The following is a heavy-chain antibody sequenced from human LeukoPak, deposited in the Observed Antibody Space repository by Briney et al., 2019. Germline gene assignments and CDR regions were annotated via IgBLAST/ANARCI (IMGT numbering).Heavy chain of an antibody. CDR3: ARDGLDCSGGSCYSSQAFDI. Sequence: ASVKVSCKASGYTFTSYYMHWVRQAPGQGLEWMGIINPSGGSTSYAQKFQGRVTMTRDTSTSTVYMELSSLRSEDTAVYYCARDGLDCSGGSCYSSQAFDIWGQGTMVTVSS. D-gene: IGHD2-15*01. V-gene: IGHV1-46*01. J-gene: IGHJ3*02. CDR2: INPSGGST. CDR1: GYTFTSYY.